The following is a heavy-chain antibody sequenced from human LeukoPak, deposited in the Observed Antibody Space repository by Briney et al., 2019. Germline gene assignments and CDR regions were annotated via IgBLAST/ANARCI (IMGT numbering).Heavy chain of an antibody. CDR2: ISSSSSYI. D-gene: IGHD6-6*01. Sequence: PGGSLRLSCAASGFTFSSYSMNWVRQAPGKGLEWVSSISSSSSYIYYADSVKGRFTISRDNAKNSLYLQMNSLRAEDTAVYYCARDPSSSSFRTWFDPWGQGTLVTVSS. CDR1: GFTFSSYS. J-gene: IGHJ5*02. V-gene: IGHV3-21*01. CDR3: ARDPSSSSFRTWFDP.